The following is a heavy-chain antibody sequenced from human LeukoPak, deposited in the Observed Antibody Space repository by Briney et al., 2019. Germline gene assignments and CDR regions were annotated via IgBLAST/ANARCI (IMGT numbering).Heavy chain of an antibody. V-gene: IGHV4-39*07. CDR3: ATRIETSIAAPSAFDY. D-gene: IGHD6-6*01. Sequence: PSETLSLTCTVSGGSISSSSYYWGWIRQPPGKGLEWIGSIYYSGSTYYNPSLKRRITISVDTSKNQFSLKLSSVTAADTAVYYCATRIETSIAAPSAFDYWGQGTLVTVSS. CDR1: GGSISSSSYY. J-gene: IGHJ4*02. CDR2: IYYSGST.